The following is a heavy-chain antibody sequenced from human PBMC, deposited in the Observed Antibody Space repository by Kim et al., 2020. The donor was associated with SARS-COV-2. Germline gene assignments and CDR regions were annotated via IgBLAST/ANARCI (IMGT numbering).Heavy chain of an antibody. CDR3: ARRAMYYYDSSGYRHA. CDR2: IYYSGST. D-gene: IGHD3-22*01. CDR1: GGSISSSSYY. V-gene: IGHV4-39*01. Sequence: SETLSLTCTVSGGSISSSSYYWGWIRQPPGKGLEWIGSIYYSGSTYYNPSLKSRVTISVDTSKNQFSLKLSSVTAADTAEYYCARRAMYYYDSSGYRHA. J-gene: IGHJ3*01.